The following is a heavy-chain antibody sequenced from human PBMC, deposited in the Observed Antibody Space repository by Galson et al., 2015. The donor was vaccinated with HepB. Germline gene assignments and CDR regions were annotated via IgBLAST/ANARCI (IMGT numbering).Heavy chain of an antibody. Sequence: SLRLSCAASGFTFSSYWMHWVRQAPGKGLVWVSRINSDGSSTSYADSVKGRFTISRDNAKNTLYLQMNSLRAEDTAVYYCARGGGSYDSSNVMDVWGQGTTVTVSS. CDR3: ARGGGSYDSSNVMDV. D-gene: IGHD3-22*01. V-gene: IGHV3-74*01. CDR2: INSDGSST. CDR1: GFTFSSYW. J-gene: IGHJ6*02.